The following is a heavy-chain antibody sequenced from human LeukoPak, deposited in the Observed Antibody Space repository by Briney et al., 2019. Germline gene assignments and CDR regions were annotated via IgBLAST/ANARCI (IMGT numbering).Heavy chain of an antibody. CDR2: IGYSGSPI. CDR1: GDSFISHT. V-gene: IGHV3-48*01. Sequence: PGGSLRPSCAGSGDSFISHTMIWVRQAPGKGLEWISYIGYSGSPIYYADSVKGRFGISRDDAKTSLYLHMNSLRAEDTAFYYCAREYDSRARFDSWGQGILVTVSS. CDR3: AREYDSRARFDS. D-gene: IGHD4-11*01. J-gene: IGHJ4*02.